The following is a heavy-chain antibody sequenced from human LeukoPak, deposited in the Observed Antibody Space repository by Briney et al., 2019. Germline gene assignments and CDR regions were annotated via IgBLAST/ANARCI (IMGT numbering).Heavy chain of an antibody. CDR2: MNPNSGNT. V-gene: IGHV1-8*01. J-gene: IGHJ4*02. CDR3: STYNYDSFGYRSPRF. CDR1: GYTFSGYD. Sequence: ASVKVSCKASGYTFSGYDVNWVRQATGQGLEWMGWMNPNSGNTDYAQKFQGRVTMTSDSSISTAYMEVSSLTSEDTAVYYCSTYNYDSFGYRSPRFWGQGTLVTVSS. D-gene: IGHD3-22*01.